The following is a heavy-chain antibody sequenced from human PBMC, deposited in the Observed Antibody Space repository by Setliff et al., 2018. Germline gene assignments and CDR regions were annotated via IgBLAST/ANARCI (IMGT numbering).Heavy chain of an antibody. V-gene: IGHV3-7*01. CDR1: EFTFRSYW. J-gene: IGHJ4*02. CDR2: INPDGSEK. D-gene: IGHD1-26*01. Sequence: PGGSLSLSCVGSEFTFRSYWMTWVRQAPGKGLEWVANINPDGSEKYYADFVKGRFTISRDNAKSLLYLQMNSLRTEDTAVYFCARGGIVTARCQEFWGPGTLVTVSS. CDR3: ARGGIVTARCQEF.